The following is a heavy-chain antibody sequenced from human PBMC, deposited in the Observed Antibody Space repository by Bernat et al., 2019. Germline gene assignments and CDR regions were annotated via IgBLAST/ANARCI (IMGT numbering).Heavy chain of an antibody. Sequence: EVQLLQSGGGLVQPGGSLRLSCAASGFTFSSYAMGWVRQAPGKGLEWVSAISGSGGSTYCADSVKGRFTFSRDNSQNTLYLQMNSLRAEDTAVYYCAKGWGSSSWGAYGMDVWGQGTTVTVYS. J-gene: IGHJ6*02. V-gene: IGHV3-23*01. CDR2: ISGSGGST. CDR1: GFTFSSYA. D-gene: IGHD6-13*01. CDR3: AKGWGSSSWGAYGMDV.